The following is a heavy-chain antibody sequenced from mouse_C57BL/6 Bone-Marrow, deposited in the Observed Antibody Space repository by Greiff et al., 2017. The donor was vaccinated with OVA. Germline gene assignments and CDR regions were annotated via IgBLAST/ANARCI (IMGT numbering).Heavy chain of an antibody. CDR1: GYTFTSYW. J-gene: IGHJ1*03. V-gene: IGHV1-53*01. D-gene: IGHD1-1*01. CDR2: INPSNGGT. CDR3: ASFYYYGSSPYWYFDV. Sequence: VQLQQPGTELVKPGASVKLSCKASGYTFTSYWMHWVKQRPGQGLEWIGNINPSNGGTNYNEKFKSKATLTVDKSSSTAYMQLSSLTSEDSAVYYCASFYYYGSSPYWYFDVWGTGTTVTVSS.